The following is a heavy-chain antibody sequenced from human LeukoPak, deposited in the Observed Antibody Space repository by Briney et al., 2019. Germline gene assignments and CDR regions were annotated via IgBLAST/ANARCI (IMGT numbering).Heavy chain of an antibody. J-gene: IGHJ4*02. CDR1: GYIFTSYW. V-gene: IGHV5-10-1*01. CDR3: ARLNGYAPPTAPFDY. Sequence: GASLMISCKGSGYIFTSYWISWVRQLPGKGLEWMGRIDPSDSYTNYSPSFQGHVTISADKSISTAYLQWSSLKASDTAMYYCARLNGYAPPTAPFDYWGQGTLVTVSS. D-gene: IGHD5-12*01. CDR2: IDPSDSYT.